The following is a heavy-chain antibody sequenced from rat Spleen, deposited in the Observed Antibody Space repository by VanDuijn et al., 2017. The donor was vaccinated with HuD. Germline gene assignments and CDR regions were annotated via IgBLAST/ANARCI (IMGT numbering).Heavy chain of an antibody. CDR2: ISTGGGNT. J-gene: IGHJ1*01. V-gene: IGHV5S13*01. D-gene: IGHD1-1*01. CDR1: GFTFSNYG. Sequence: EVQLVESGGGLVQPGRSLKLSCAASGFTFSNYGMAWVRQAPTKGLEWVASISTGGGNTYYRDSVKGRFTISRDNAKNTLYLQMDLLRSEDTATYYCARLGKYYYSGGYYWYFDFWGPGTMVTVSS. CDR3: ARLGKYYYSGGYYWYFDF.